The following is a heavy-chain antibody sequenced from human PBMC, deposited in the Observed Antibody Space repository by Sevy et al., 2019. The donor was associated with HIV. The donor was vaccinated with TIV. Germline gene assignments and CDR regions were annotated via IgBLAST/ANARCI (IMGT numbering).Heavy chain of an antibody. CDR3: ARTQKSTSGYSYGPYYYYMDV. Sequence: SETLSLTCTVSGGSISSYYWSWIRQPPGKGLEWIGYIYYSGSTNYNPPLKSRVTISVDTSKNQFSLKLSSVTAADTAVYYCARTQKSTSGYSYGPYYYYMDVWGKGTTVTVSS. CDR2: IYYSGST. CDR1: GGSISSYY. J-gene: IGHJ6*03. D-gene: IGHD5-18*01. V-gene: IGHV4-59*01.